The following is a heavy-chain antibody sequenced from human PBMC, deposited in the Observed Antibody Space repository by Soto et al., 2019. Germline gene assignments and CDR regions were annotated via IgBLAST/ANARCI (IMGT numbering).Heavy chain of an antibody. V-gene: IGHV4-30-2*01. Sequence: PSQTLSLTCAVSGDSISSGGYSWSWIRQPPGKGLEWIGYIYPSGSTYYSPSLKSRVTISVDKSRNWVSLKLSSVTAADTAVYYCARVWGGAFDIWGQGTMVTVSS. CDR2: IYPSGST. J-gene: IGHJ3*02. CDR1: GDSISSGGYS. CDR3: ARVWGGAFDI. D-gene: IGHD3-10*01.